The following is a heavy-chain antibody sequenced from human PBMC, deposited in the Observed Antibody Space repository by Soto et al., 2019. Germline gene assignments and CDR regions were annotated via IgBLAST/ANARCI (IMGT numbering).Heavy chain of an antibody. CDR2: ISAHNGNT. J-gene: IGHJ4*02. V-gene: IGHV1-18*01. CDR1: GYTFTSYG. D-gene: IGHD1-1*01. CDR3: ARGRYGDY. Sequence: QVHLVQSGAEVKKPGASVKVSCKGSGYTFTSYGITWVRQAPGQGLEWMGWISAHNGNTDYAQKLQGRVTVTRDTSTSTAYMELRSLRSDNTAVYYCARGRYGDYWGQGALVTVSS.